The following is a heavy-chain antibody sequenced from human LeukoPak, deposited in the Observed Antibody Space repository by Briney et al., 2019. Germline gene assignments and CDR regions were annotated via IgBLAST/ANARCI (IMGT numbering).Heavy chain of an antibody. CDR3: ATYLRLGELSPSGDAFDI. D-gene: IGHD3-16*02. V-gene: IGHV4-38-2*01. Sequence: SETLSLTCAVSGYSISSGYYWGWIRPPPGKGLEWIGSIYHSGSTYYNPSLKRRVTISVDTSKNQFSLKLSSVTAADTAVYYCATYLRLGELSPSGDAFDIWGQGTMVTVSS. CDR2: IYHSGST. J-gene: IGHJ3*02. CDR1: GYSISSGYY.